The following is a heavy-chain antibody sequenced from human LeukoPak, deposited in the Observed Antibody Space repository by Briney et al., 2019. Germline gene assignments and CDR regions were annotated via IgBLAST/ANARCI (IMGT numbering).Heavy chain of an antibody. V-gene: IGHV1-18*01. J-gene: IGHJ4*02. CDR2: ISACNGNT. CDR3: ARDYYDSSGYFLRGDY. Sequence: GASVKVSCKASGYTFTSYGISWVRQAPGQGLEWMGWISACNGNTNYAQKLQGRVTMTTDTSTSTAYMELRSLRSDDTAVYYCARDYYDSSGYFLRGDYWGQGTLVTVSS. CDR1: GYTFTSYG. D-gene: IGHD3-22*01.